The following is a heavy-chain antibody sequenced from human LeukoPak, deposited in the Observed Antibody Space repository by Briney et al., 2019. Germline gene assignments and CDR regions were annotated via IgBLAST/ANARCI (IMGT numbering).Heavy chain of an antibody. CDR2: IYSGGST. CDR3: ARDRRYYDSSGALTIYYYYGMDV. D-gene: IGHD3-22*01. V-gene: IGHV3-66*01. CDR1: GFTVSSND. Sequence: GGSLRLSCAASGFTVSSNDMSWVRQAPGKGLEWVSVIYSGGSTYYADSVKGRFTISRDNSKNTLYLQMNSLRAEDTAVYYCARDRRYYDSSGALTIYYYYGMDVWGQGTTVTVSS. J-gene: IGHJ6*02.